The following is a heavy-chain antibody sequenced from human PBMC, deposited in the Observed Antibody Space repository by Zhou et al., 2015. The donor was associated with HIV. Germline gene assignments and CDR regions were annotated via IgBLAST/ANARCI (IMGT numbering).Heavy chain of an antibody. CDR3: AKDFVDISVGGFDT. J-gene: IGHJ4*02. CDR1: GFTFSRFG. CDR2: ISYDGIKE. V-gene: IGHV3-30*18. D-gene: IGHD6-19*01. Sequence: QAQLVESGGGVVQPGRSLRLSCEASGFTFSRFGMHWVRQAPGKGLEWVSGISYDGIKEYYEDSVKGRFTISRDNSKKTVYLEINSLRPADTAAYFCAKDFVDISVGGFDTWGQGNPGSSSPQ.